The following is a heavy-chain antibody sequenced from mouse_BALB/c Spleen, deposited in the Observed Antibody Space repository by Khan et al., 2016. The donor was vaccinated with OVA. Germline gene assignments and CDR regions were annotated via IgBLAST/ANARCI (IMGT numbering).Heavy chain of an antibody. D-gene: IGHD1-1*01. CDR3: ARSYGSWTMDY. Sequence: EVQLQESGPSLVKPSQTLSLTCSVTGASITSGFWNWIRKFPGNKFEYMGYVTYSGNTYYNPSLKSRISITRDTSKSQYYLQLNSVTTEDTATYFCARSYGSWTMDYWGQGTSVTVSS. J-gene: IGHJ4*01. V-gene: IGHV3-8*02. CDR2: VTYSGNT. CDR1: GASITSGF.